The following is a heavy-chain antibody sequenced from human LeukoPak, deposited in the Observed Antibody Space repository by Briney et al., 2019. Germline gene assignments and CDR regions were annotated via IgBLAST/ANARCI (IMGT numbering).Heavy chain of an antibody. CDR3: ASPDNILTGYYY. V-gene: IGHV4-39*01. CDR2: IYYSGST. J-gene: IGHJ4*02. CDR1: GGSISSSSYY. D-gene: IGHD3-9*01. Sequence: PSETLSLTCTVSGGSISSSSYYWRWIRQPPGKGLEWIGSIYYSGSTYYNPSLKSRVTISVDTSKNQFSLKLSSVTAADTAVYYCASPDNILTGYYYWGQGTLVTVSS.